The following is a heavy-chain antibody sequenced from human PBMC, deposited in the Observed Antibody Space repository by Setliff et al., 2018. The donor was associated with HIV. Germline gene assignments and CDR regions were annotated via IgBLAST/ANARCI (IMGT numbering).Heavy chain of an antibody. CDR2: MYHSGNI. CDR3: ARHYVDTAMVFFDY. V-gene: IGHV4-59*01. J-gene: IGHJ4*02. D-gene: IGHD5-18*01. Sequence: KPSETLSLTCTVSGGSISTYYWAWVRQTPRKGLEWIGYMYHSGNIDYNPSLKSRVSMSVDTSKNQFSLRLSSVTAADTAVYYCARHYVDTAMVFFDYWGQGTLVTVSS. CDR1: GGSISTYY.